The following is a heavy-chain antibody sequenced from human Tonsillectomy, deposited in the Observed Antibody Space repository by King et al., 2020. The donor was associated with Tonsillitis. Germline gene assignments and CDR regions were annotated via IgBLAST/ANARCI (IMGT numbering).Heavy chain of an antibody. CDR1: GYSFTNYW. CDR3: ARHSSGWYGGNDY. V-gene: IGHV5-51*03. CDR2: IYPWDSDS. D-gene: IGHD6-19*01. J-gene: IGHJ4*02. Sequence: VQLVESGAEVKKPGEALKISCKGSGYSFTNYWIGWGRQMPGKGLDWMGIIYPWDSDSKYSPSFQGQVTSSADKSITTAYLQWSSLKASDTAMYYCARHSSGWYGGNDYWGQGTLVTVSS.